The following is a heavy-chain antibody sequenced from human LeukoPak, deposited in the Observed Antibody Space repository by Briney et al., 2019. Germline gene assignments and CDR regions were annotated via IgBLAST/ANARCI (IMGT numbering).Heavy chain of an antibody. Sequence: ASVKVSCKASGYTFTSYDINWVRQATGQGLEWMGWMYPNSGNTGYAQKFQGRVTMTRNTSISTAYMELSSLRSEDTAVYYCARGRSVAGTFWFDPWGQGTLVTVSS. CDR3: ARGRSVAGTFWFDP. J-gene: IGHJ5*02. D-gene: IGHD6-19*01. V-gene: IGHV1-8*01. CDR1: GYTFTSYD. CDR2: MYPNSGNT.